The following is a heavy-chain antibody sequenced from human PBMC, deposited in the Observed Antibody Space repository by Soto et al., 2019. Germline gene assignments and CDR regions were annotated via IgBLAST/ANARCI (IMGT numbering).Heavy chain of an antibody. CDR3: ARDRSPDGHSYFDY. CDR1: GFTFSSYA. CDR2: ISYDGSNK. D-gene: IGHD4-4*01. Sequence: PGGSLRLSCAASGFTFSSYAMHWVRQAPGKGLEWVAVISYDGSNKYYADSVKGRFTISRDNSKNTLYLQMNSLRAEDTAVYYCARDRSPDGHSYFDYWGQGTLVTVSS. J-gene: IGHJ4*02. V-gene: IGHV3-30-3*01.